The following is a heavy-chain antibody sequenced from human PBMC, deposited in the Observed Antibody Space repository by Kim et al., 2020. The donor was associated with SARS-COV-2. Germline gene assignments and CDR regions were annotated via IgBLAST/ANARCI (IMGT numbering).Heavy chain of an antibody. D-gene: IGHD3-9*01. CDR1: GFTFSAYE. J-gene: IGHJ4*02. V-gene: IGHV3-48*03. Sequence: GGSLRLFCVASGFTFSAYEMNWIRQAPGKAPEWISYISSRSDLIYYAESVRGRFTISRDNARNSLFLHMNSLRIEDTAVYYCARHRGYDIYGGQGTLVTVSS. CDR3: ARHRGYDIY. CDR2: ISSRSDLI.